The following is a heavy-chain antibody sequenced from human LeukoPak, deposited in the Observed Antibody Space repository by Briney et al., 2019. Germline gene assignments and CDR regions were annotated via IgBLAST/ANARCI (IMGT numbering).Heavy chain of an antibody. CDR3: ARAAAAGTVDY. D-gene: IGHD6-13*01. J-gene: IGHJ4*02. V-gene: IGHV3-33*05. Sequence: GGSLRLSCAASGFTFSSYGMHWVRQAPGKGLEWVAVISYDGSNKYYADSVKGRFTISRDNSKNTLYLQMNSLRVEDTAVYYCARAAAAGTVDYWGQGTLVIVSS. CDR2: ISYDGSNK. CDR1: GFTFSSYG.